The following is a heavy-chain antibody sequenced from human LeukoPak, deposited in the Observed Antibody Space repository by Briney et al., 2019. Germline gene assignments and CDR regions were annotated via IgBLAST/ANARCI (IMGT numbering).Heavy chain of an antibody. CDR1: GFTFSSYS. CDR3: ARDANLYYGSGSYEVDY. CDR2: ISSSSSYI. Sequence: PGGSLRLSCAASGFTFSSYSMNWVRQAPGKGLEWVSSISSSSSYIYYADSVKGRFTISRDNAKNSLYLQMNSLRAEDTAVYYCARDANLYYGSGSYEVDYWGQGTLVTVSS. D-gene: IGHD3-10*01. V-gene: IGHV3-21*01. J-gene: IGHJ4*02.